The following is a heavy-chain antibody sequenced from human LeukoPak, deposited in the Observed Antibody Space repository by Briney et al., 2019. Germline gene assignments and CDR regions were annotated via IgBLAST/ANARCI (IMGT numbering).Heavy chain of an antibody. Sequence: GGSLRLSCAASGFTFSSYAMSWVRQAPGKGLEWVSAISGSGGSTYYADSVKGRFTISRDNSKNTLYLQMNSLRAEDTAVYYCAKPTRYCSGGSCYFDYWGQGTLVTVSS. CDR1: GFTFSSYA. CDR3: AKPTRYCSGGSCYFDY. V-gene: IGHV3-23*01. D-gene: IGHD2-15*01. CDR2: ISGSGGST. J-gene: IGHJ4*02.